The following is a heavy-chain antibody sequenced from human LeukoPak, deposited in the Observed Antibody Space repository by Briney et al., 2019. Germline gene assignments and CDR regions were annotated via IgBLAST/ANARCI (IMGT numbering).Heavy chain of an antibody. CDR2: INWDGSST. V-gene: IGHV3-43D*04. CDR3: ARVALPSFHYFDY. Sequence: GGSLRLSCVVSGFTFDGYVMHWVRQAPGKGLEWVSLINWDGSSTYYADSVRGRFVISRDNSKNSLFLQMKSLRAEDTAVYYCARVALPSFHYFDYCGQGALVTVSS. CDR1: GFTFDGYV. J-gene: IGHJ4*02. D-gene: IGHD2/OR15-2a*01.